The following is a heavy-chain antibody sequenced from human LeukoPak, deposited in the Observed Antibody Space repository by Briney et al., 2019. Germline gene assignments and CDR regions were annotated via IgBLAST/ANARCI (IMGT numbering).Heavy chain of an antibody. D-gene: IGHD3-10*01. V-gene: IGHV1-18*01. CDR1: GYTFTSYG. CDR2: ISAYNGNT. J-gene: IGHJ4*02. Sequence: ATVKVSCKASGYTFTSYGISWVRQAPGQGLEWMGWISAYNGNTNYAQKLQGRVTMTTDTSTSTAYMELRSLGSEDTAVYYCARAYYGSASSPHLDYWGQGTLVTVSS. CDR3: ARAYYGSASSPHLDY.